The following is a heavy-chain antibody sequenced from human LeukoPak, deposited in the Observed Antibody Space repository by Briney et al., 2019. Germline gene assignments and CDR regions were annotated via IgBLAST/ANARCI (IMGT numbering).Heavy chain of an antibody. D-gene: IGHD3-22*01. Sequence: GSLRLSCAASGFTFSSYAMSWVRQAPGKGLEWIGEINHSGSTNYNPSLKSRVTISVDTSKNQFSLKLSSVTAADTAVYYCARAGIVVAYDAFDIWGQGTMVTVSS. J-gene: IGHJ3*02. CDR1: GFTFSSYA. V-gene: IGHV4-34*01. CDR2: INHSGST. CDR3: ARAGIVVAYDAFDI.